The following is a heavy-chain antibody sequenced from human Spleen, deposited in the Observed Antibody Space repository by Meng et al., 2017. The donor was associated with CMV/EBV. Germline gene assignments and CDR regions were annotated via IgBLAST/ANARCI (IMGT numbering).Heavy chain of an antibody. Sequence: SGYPFTSYGGRWVRQAPGQGLEWMGWISVYTDNTSSAQKFQGRLTMTTDTSTSTAYMELRSLRSDDTAVYYCARDSPSLYSSSPGIDFWGQGTLVTVSS. V-gene: IGHV1-18*04. CDR3: ARDSPSLYSSSPGIDF. CDR2: ISVYTDNT. D-gene: IGHD6-6*01. J-gene: IGHJ4*02. CDR1: GYPFTSYG.